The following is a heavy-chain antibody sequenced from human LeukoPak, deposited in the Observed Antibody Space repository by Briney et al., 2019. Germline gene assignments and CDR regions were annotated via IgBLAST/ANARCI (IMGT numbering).Heavy chain of an antibody. CDR1: GFTFSSYA. CDR2: ISGSGGAT. J-gene: IGHJ4*02. Sequence: GGSQRLSCAASGFTFSSYAMSWVRQAPGKGLEWVSTISGSGGATYYADSVKGRFTVSRDNSKNTLFLQMNSLRAGDTAVYYCAKGFAVLPARAYFDSWGQGTLVTVSS. D-gene: IGHD2-2*01. CDR3: AKGFAVLPARAYFDS. V-gene: IGHV3-23*01.